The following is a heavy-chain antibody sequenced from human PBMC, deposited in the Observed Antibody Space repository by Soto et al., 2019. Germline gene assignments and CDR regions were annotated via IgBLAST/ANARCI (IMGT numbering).Heavy chain of an antibody. D-gene: IGHD4-17*01. J-gene: IGHJ6*02. CDR3: AKDXQLRASGVQRYYYGMDV. Sequence: HPGGSLRLSCAASGFSFCSYAMSGVRQDPGKGLEWVSAISGSGGSTYYADSVKGRFTISRDNSKNTLYLQMNSLRAEDTAVYYCAKDXQLRASGVQRYYYGMDVWAQGTTVTVSS. CDR1: GFSFCSYA. CDR2: ISGSGGST. V-gene: IGHV3-23*01.